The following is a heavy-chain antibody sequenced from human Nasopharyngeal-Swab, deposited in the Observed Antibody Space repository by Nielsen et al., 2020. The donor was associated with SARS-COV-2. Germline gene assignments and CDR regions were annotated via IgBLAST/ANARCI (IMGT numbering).Heavy chain of an antibody. V-gene: IGHV3-33*01. CDR1: GFTFSSYG. J-gene: IGHJ6*02. D-gene: IGHD5-18*01. CDR2: IWYDGSNK. Sequence: GESLKISCAASGFTFSSYGMHWVRQAPGKGLERVAVIWYDGSNKYYADSVKGRFTISRDNSKNTLYLQMNSLRAEDTAVYYCARDPHVDTAMDPGYYGMDVWGQGTTVTVSS. CDR3: ARDPHVDTAMDPGYYGMDV.